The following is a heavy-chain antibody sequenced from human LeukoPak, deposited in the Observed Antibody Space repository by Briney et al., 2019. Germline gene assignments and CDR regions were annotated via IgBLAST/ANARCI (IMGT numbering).Heavy chain of an antibody. V-gene: IGHV1-2*02. CDR2: INPIGGGT. D-gene: IGHD3-22*01. J-gene: IGHJ4*02. CDR3: ARDNGRGYPMYFGY. CDR1: GYSFTGYY. Sequence: ASVKVSCKASGYSFTGYYIHWVRQAPGQGLEWMGWINPIGGGTNYAPKFQGRVTMTRDTSITTAYMEMSSLRSDDTAVYYCARDNGRGYPMYFGYWGQGTLVTVSS.